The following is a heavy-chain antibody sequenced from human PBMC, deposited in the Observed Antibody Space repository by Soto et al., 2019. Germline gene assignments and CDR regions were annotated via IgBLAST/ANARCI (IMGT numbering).Heavy chain of an antibody. D-gene: IGHD3-3*01. J-gene: IGHJ4*02. V-gene: IGHV3-64*02. Sequence: GGSLRLSCVGAGFNFGTYAIHWVRQAPGKGLEYAAAITSNGGSTFYADSVKGRFTISRDNSKNTVYLQMGSLRTEDTAVYHCTRGASTISMDYWGQGTQVTVPQ. CDR3: TRGASTISMDY. CDR2: ITSNGGST. CDR1: GFNFGTYA.